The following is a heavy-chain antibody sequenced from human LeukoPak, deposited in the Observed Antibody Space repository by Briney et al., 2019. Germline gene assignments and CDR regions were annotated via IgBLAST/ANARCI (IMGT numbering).Heavy chain of an antibody. CDR1: GGSISSYY. D-gene: IGHD6-13*01. Sequence: SETLSLTCTVSGGSISSYYWSWMRQPAREGLEWIGRIYTRGSTNYNPSLKSRVTISVAKSKNQFSLKLSSVTAADTAVYYCARDGRVVAAAGDIYYYMDVWGKGTTVTVSS. CDR2: IYTRGST. V-gene: IGHV4-4*07. J-gene: IGHJ6*03. CDR3: ARDGRVVAAAGDIYYYMDV.